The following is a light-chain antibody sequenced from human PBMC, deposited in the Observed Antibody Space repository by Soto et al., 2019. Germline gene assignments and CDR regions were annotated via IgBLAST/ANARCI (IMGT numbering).Light chain of an antibody. CDR2: ANG. CDR3: QSYDRSLSGYV. J-gene: IGLJ1*01. Sequence: QSALTQPPSVSGAPGQRVTISCTASRSNIGAGYDVHWYQQLPVTARKLLIYANGNRPSGVPDRFSGSKSGTSGSLAITGLQAEDEADYYCQSYDRSLSGYVLGTGTKVTVL. V-gene: IGLV1-40*01. CDR1: RSNIGAGYD.